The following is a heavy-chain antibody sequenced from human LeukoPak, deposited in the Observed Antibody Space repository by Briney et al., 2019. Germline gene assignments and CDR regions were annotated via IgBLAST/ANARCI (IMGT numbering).Heavy chain of an antibody. Sequence: GGSLRLSCAASGFTFSRYWMTWVRQAPGKGLEWVSSISGNSRYIYYADSMRGRFTISRDNAKNSLYLQMNSLKPEDTAVYYCARVAEAAAFDSWGQGTLVTVSS. J-gene: IGHJ4*02. D-gene: IGHD6-13*01. V-gene: IGHV3-21*06. CDR2: ISGNSRYI. CDR1: GFTFSRYW. CDR3: ARVAEAAAFDS.